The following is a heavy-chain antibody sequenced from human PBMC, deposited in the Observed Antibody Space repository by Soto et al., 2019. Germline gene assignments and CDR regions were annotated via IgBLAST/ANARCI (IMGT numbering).Heavy chain of an antibody. Sequence: ASAKVSCKASCYTFTSDGISLVRKAPGQGLEWMGWISAYNGNTNYAQKLQGRVTMTTDTSTSTAYMELRSLRSDDTAVYYCARDFGYCSGGSCYTLDYWGQGTLVTVSS. CDR1: CYTFTSDG. J-gene: IGHJ4*02. CDR3: ARDFGYCSGGSCYTLDY. CDR2: ISAYNGNT. V-gene: IGHV1-18*04. D-gene: IGHD2-15*01.